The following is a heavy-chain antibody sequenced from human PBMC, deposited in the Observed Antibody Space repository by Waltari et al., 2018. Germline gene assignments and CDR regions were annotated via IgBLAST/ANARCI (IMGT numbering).Heavy chain of an antibody. D-gene: IGHD6-13*01. CDR1: GWSFSGYY. CDR2: INHSGST. CDR3: ARGGLAAARNWFDP. J-gene: IGHJ5*02. Sequence: QVQLQQWGAGLLKPSETLSLTCAVYGWSFSGYYWSWIRQPPGKGLEWIGEINHSGSTNYNPSLKSRVTISVDTSKNQFSLKLSSVTAADTAVYYCARGGLAAARNWFDPWGQGTLVTVSS. V-gene: IGHV4-34*01.